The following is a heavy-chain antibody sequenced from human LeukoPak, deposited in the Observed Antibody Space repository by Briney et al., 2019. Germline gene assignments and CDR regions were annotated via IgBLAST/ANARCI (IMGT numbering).Heavy chain of an antibody. CDR2: ISGSGGST. J-gene: IGHJ4*02. V-gene: IGHV3-23*01. CDR3: AKDGLRYFDWRFDY. CDR1: GFTFSSYD. Sequence: GGSLRLSCAASGFTFSSYDMHWVRQAPGKGLEWVSAISGSGGSTYYADSVKGRFTISRDNSKNTLYLQMNSLRAEDTAVYYCAKDGLRYFDWRFDYWGQGTLVTVSS. D-gene: IGHD3-9*01.